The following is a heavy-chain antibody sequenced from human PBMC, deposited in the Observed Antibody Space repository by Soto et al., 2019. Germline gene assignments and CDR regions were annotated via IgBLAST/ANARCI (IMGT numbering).Heavy chain of an antibody. J-gene: IGHJ6*02. Sequence: QVQLVESGGGVVQPGRSLRLSCAASGFTFSSYAMHWVRQAPGKGLEWVAVISYDGSNKYYADSVKGRFTISRDNSKITLYLQMNSLRAEDTAVYYCARDQGCSSTSCSPGMDVWGQGTTVTVSS. D-gene: IGHD2-2*01. CDR1: GFTFSSYA. CDR3: ARDQGCSSTSCSPGMDV. V-gene: IGHV3-30-3*01. CDR2: ISYDGSNK.